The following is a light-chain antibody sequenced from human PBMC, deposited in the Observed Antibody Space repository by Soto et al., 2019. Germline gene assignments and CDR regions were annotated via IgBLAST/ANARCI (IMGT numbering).Light chain of an antibody. V-gene: IGLV2-14*01. CDR2: DVS. Sequence: QSALTQPASVSGSPGQSITISCTGTSSDVGGYNYVSWYQHHPGKAPKLMIYDVSNRPSGVPNRFSGSKSGNTASLTISGLQAEDEAEYSCSSYTSASTPVVFGGGTQLTVL. CDR3: SSYTSASTPVV. CDR1: SSDVGGYNY. J-gene: IGLJ2*01.